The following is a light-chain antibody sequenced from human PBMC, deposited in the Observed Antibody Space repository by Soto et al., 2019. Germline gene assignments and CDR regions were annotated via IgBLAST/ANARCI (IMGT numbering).Light chain of an antibody. CDR1: QSLLHITGETF. J-gene: IGKJ1*01. V-gene: IGKV2-29*01. CDR2: GAS. CDR3: QQHGSSPWM. Sequence: DVVMTQTPLSLSVTPGQPASISCKSSQSLLHITGETFLFWYQQKPGQTPRLLIYGASSRATGIPDRFSGSGSGTDFTLTISSLEPEDSAVYYCQQHGSSPWMFGQGTKV.